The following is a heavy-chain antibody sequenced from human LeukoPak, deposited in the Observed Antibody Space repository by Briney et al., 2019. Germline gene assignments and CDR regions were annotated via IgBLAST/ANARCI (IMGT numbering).Heavy chain of an antibody. V-gene: IGHV4-59*08. CDR2: IYYSGST. CDR1: GGSISSYY. CDR3: ARRYGGNRPFDY. J-gene: IGHJ4*02. Sequence: PSETLSLTCTVSGGSISSYYWSGIRQPPGKGLEWIGYIYYSGSTNYNPSLKSRVTISVDTSKNQFSLKLSSVTAADTAVYYCARRYGGNRPFDYWGQGTLVTVSS. D-gene: IGHD4-23*01.